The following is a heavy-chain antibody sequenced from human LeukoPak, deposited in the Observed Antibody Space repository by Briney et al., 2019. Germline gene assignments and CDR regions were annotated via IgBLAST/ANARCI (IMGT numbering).Heavy chain of an antibody. V-gene: IGHV1-18*01. CDR3: ARNYYDSSGYYMGY. J-gene: IGHJ4*02. CDR1: GYTFTSYG. D-gene: IGHD3-22*01. Sequence: ASVKVSCKASGYTFTSYGISWVRQAPGQGLEWMGWISPYNGNTNYAQKFQGRVTMTTDTSTSTAYMELRSLRSDDTAVFYCARNYYDSSGYYMGYWGQGTLVTVSS. CDR2: ISPYNGNT.